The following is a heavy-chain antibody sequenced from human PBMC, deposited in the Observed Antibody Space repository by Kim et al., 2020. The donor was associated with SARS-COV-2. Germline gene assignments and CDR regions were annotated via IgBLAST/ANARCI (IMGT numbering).Heavy chain of an antibody. J-gene: IGHJ3*02. CDR2: GSN. V-gene: IGHV4-39*07. D-gene: IGHD3-22*01. CDR3: AKDATMIVI. Sequence: GSNYYNPSLTSRVTISVDTSKNQFSLKLSSVTAADTAVYYCAKDATMIVIWGQGTMVTVSS.